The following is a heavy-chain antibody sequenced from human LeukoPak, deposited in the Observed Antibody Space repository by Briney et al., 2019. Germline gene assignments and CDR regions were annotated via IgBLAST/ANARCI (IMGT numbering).Heavy chain of an antibody. V-gene: IGHV1-69*06. CDR2: IIPIFGTA. D-gene: IGHD4-17*01. CDR3: ARVPSPSTYGDYGLTIANWYFDL. CDR1: GGTFSSYA. Sequence: ASVKVSCKASGGTFSSYAISWVRQAPGQGLEWMGGIIPIFGTANYAQKFQGRVTITADKSTSTVYMELSSLRSEDTAVYYCARVPSPSTYGDYGLTIANWYFDLWGRGTLVTVSS. J-gene: IGHJ2*01.